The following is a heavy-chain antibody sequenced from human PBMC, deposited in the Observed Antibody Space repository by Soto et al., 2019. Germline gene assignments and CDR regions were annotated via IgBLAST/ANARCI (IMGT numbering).Heavy chain of an antibody. CDR2: ISYDGSNK. J-gene: IGHJ5*02. V-gene: IGHV3-30-3*02. Sequence: GGSLRLSCAASGFTFSSYAMHWVRQAPGKGLEWVAVISYDGSNKYYADSVKGRFTISRDNSKNTLYLQMNSLRAEDTAVYYCAKRFCSGGSCHFDWFDPWGQGTLVTVSS. D-gene: IGHD2-15*01. CDR3: AKRFCSGGSCHFDWFDP. CDR1: GFTFSSYA.